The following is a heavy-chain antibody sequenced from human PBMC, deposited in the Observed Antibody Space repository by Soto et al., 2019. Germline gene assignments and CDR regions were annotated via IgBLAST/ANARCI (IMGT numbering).Heavy chain of an antibody. CDR2: IYYSGST. D-gene: IGHD3-10*01. CDR1: GGSISSYY. J-gene: IGHJ5*02. CDR3: ARDFYGSGSARRWFDP. V-gene: IGHV4-59*01. Sequence: TSETLSLTCTVSGGSISSYYWSWIRQPPGKGLEWIGYIYYSGSTNYNPSLKSRVTISVDTSKNQFSLKLSSVTAADTAVYYCARDFYGSGSARRWFDPWGQGTLVTVSS.